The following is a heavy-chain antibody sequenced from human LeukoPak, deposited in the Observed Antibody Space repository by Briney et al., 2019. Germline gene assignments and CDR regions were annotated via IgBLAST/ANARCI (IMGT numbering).Heavy chain of an antibody. J-gene: IGHJ5*02. Sequence: SETLSLTCTVSGGSISSYYWSWIRQPAGKGLEWIGRIYTSGSTNYNPSLKSRVTMSIDTSKNQFSLKLSSVTAADTAVYYCARVRSSSGCLWFDPWGREPWSPSPQ. CDR2: IYTSGST. CDR3: ARVRSSSGCLWFDP. CDR1: GGSISSYY. V-gene: IGHV4-4*07. D-gene: IGHD6-19*01.